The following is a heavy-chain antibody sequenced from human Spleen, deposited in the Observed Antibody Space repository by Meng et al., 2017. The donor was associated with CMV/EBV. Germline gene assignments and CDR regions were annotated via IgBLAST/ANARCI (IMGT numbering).Heavy chain of an antibody. CDR2: ITSGSSIT. D-gene: IGHD2-2*01. CDR1: GFTFGSHS. Sequence: GESLKISCAASGFTFGSHSMNWVRQAPGKGPEWISYITSGSSITYYADSVKGRFTISRDNARNSLFLQMNILRAEDTAVYYCAREIYPYAHAFDIWGQGTMVTVSS. V-gene: IGHV3-48*04. J-gene: IGHJ3*02. CDR3: AREIYPYAHAFDI.